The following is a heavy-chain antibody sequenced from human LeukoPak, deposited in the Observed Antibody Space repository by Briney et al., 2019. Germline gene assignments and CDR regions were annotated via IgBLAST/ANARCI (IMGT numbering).Heavy chain of an antibody. V-gene: IGHV3-30*04. CDR1: GFTFDDYA. J-gene: IGHJ4*02. CDR2: ISYDGGNE. D-gene: IGHD6-19*01. Sequence: GGSLRLSCAPSGFTFDDYAMHWVRQAPGKGLEWVALISYDGGNENYANAVKGRFTISRDNSRSTLFLQKNDLRPEDTAVYYCARDPPSTSGWSQNFFDYWGLGTLVIVSS. CDR3: ARDPPSTSGWSQNFFDY.